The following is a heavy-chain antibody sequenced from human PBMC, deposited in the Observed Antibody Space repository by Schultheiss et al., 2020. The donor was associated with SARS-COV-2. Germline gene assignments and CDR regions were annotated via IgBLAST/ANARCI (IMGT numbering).Heavy chain of an antibody. V-gene: IGHV3-23*01. CDR2: ISGNGVST. Sequence: GGSLRLSCAASGFTFSNAWMSWVRQAPGKGLEWVSAISGNGVSTYYADSVKGRFTSSRDNAKNSLYLQMNSLRAEDTAVYYCAKDQIGAVTDYWGQGILVTVSS. CDR3: AKDQIGAVTDY. CDR1: GFTFSNAW. J-gene: IGHJ4*02. D-gene: IGHD4-17*01.